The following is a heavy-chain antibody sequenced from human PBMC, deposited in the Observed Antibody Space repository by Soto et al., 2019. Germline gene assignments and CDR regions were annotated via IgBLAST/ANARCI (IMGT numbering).Heavy chain of an antibody. CDR3: ARENQEQSIVVVVAATRWFDP. Sequence: SQTLSLTCVISGDSVSSNSAAWNWIRQSPSRGLEWLGRTYYRSKWYNDYAVSVKSRITINPDTSKNQFSLQLNSVTPEDTAVYYCARENQEQSIVVVVAATRWFDPWGQGTLVTVSS. CDR1: GDSVSSNSAA. CDR2: TYYRSKWYN. D-gene: IGHD2-15*01. V-gene: IGHV6-1*01. J-gene: IGHJ5*02.